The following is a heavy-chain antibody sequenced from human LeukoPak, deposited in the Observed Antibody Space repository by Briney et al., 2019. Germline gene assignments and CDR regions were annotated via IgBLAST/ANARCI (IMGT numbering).Heavy chain of an antibody. CDR3: AKSRSVAGHGGDAFDI. D-gene: IGHD6-19*01. Sequence: AGGSLRLSCAASGFTFDDYAMHWVRQAPGKGLEWVSGISWNSGSIGYADSVKGRFTISRDNAENSLYLQMNSLRAEDMALYYCAKSRSVAGHGGDAFDIWGQGTMVTVSS. CDR2: ISWNSGSI. V-gene: IGHV3-9*03. CDR1: GFTFDDYA. J-gene: IGHJ3*02.